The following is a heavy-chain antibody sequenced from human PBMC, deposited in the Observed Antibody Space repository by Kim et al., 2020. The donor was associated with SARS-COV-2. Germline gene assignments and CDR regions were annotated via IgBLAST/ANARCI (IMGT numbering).Heavy chain of an antibody. CDR1: GDSISSSTYY. J-gene: IGHJ6*01. CDR2: IYYTGST. V-gene: IGHV4-39*01. CDR3: ARLGPYLDKSMDA. D-gene: IGHD3-10*01. Sequence: SETLSLTCTVSGDSISSSTYYWGWIRQPPGKGLEWIGTIYYTGSTYYNPSLKSRVTISADMSNNQFSLKLSSVTAADTALYYCARLGPYLDKSMDALG.